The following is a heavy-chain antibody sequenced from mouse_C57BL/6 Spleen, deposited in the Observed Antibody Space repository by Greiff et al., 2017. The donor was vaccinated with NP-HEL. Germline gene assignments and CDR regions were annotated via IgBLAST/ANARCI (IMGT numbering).Heavy chain of an antibody. J-gene: IGHJ4*01. Sequence: QVQLQQSGAELVRPGASVTLSCKASGYTFTDYEMHWVKQTPVHGLEWIGAIDPETGGTAYNQKFKGKAILTADKSSSTAYMELRSLTSEDSAVYYCTRDGYYDYAMDYWGQGTSVTGSS. V-gene: IGHV1-15*01. CDR1: GYTFTDYE. D-gene: IGHD2-3*01. CDR3: TRDGYYDYAMDY. CDR2: IDPETGGT.